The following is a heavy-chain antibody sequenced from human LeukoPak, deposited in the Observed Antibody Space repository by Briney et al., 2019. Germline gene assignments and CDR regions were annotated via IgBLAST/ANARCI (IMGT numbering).Heavy chain of an antibody. CDR2: MNPNSGNT. CDR3: ARVPPLYYGANLDY. Sequence: ASVKVSCKASGYTFTSFDINCVRQATGQGLEWMGWMNPNSGNTGYAQKFQGRVTMTRDTSISTAYVELSNLRSEDTAVYYCARVPPLYYGANLDYWGQGTLVTVSS. D-gene: IGHD4-17*01. V-gene: IGHV1-8*01. CDR1: GYTFTSFD. J-gene: IGHJ4*02.